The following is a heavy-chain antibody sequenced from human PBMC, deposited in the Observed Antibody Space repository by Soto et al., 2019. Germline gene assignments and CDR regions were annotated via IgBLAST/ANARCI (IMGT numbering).Heavy chain of an antibody. J-gene: IGHJ6*02. CDR3: AKEGRVGTTFIYYGMDV. Sequence: SLRLSCAASGFTFSSYGMHWVRQAPGKGLEWVAVISYGGSNKYYADSVKGRFTISRDNSKNTLYLQMNSLRAEDTAVYYCAKEGRVGTTFIYYGMDVWGQGTTVTVSS. V-gene: IGHV3-30*18. D-gene: IGHD1-7*01. CDR2: ISYGGSNK. CDR1: GFTFSSYG.